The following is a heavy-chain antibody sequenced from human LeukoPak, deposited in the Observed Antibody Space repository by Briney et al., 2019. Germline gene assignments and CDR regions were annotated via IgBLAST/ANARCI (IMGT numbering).Heavy chain of an antibody. D-gene: IGHD3-10*01. Sequence: GGSLRLSCAASGFTFSTYDIHWVRQTTGRGLEWVSAIGTAGDTYYVDSVKGRFTISRENAKNSLYLQMNSLRAGDTAVYYCVRGIVRRGYFDYWGQAALVTVPS. CDR1: GFTFSTYD. J-gene: IGHJ4*02. CDR3: VRGIVRRGYFDY. CDR2: IGTAGDT. V-gene: IGHV3-13*01.